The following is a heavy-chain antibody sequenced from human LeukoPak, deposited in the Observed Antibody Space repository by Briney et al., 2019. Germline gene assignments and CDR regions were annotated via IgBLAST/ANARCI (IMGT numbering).Heavy chain of an antibody. Sequence: HPGGSLRLSCAASGFTFSSYSMNWVRQAPGKGLEWVSYISSSSSTIYYADSVKGRFTISRDNAKNSLYLQMNSLRAEDTAVYYCARVDGYSYPLGPLDYWGQGTLVTVSS. CDR3: ARVDGYSYPLGPLDY. CDR2: ISSSSSTI. CDR1: GFTFSSYS. V-gene: IGHV3-48*04. D-gene: IGHD5-18*01. J-gene: IGHJ4*02.